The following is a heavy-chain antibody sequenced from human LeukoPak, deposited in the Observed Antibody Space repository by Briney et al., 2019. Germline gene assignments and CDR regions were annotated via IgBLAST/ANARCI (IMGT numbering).Heavy chain of an antibody. CDR2: ISGSGGST. Sequence: GGSLRLSCAASGFTFSSYAMSWVRQAPGKGLEWVSAISGSGGSTYYADSVKGRFTISRDNSKNTLYLQMNSLRAEDTAVYHCAKGLEYSSSSGNFDYWGQGTLVTVSS. J-gene: IGHJ4*02. CDR1: GFTFSSYA. V-gene: IGHV3-23*01. CDR3: AKGLEYSSSSGNFDY. D-gene: IGHD6-6*01.